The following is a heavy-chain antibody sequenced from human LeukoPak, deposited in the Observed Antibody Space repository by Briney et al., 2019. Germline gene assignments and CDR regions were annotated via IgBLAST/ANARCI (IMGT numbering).Heavy chain of an antibody. CDR3: TRLLYSSGWYPSGY. Sequence: ASVKVSCKASGYTFTAYYIYWVRQAPGQGLEWMGWINPNSGGTKYAQKFQDRVTMTRDTSISTAYTELSRLRSDDTAVYYCTRLLYSSGWYPSGYWGQGTLVSVSS. CDR1: GYTFTAYY. J-gene: IGHJ4*02. V-gene: IGHV1-2*02. CDR2: INPNSGGT. D-gene: IGHD6-19*01.